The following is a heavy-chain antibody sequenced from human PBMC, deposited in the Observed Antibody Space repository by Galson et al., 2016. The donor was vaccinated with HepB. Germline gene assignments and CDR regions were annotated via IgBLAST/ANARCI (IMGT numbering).Heavy chain of an antibody. D-gene: IGHD3-16*02. CDR1: GFAVRSNF. CDR3: ARVQTFYDYTWGTSRPRYFDY. CDR2: IYSGGST. Sequence: SLRLSCAVSGFAVRSNFMAWVRQAPGKGLEWVSRIYSGGSTYYADSVRGRFTISRDISKNTLFLEMLNLRAEDTAVYYCARVQTFYDYTWGTSRPRYFDYWGQGTLVTVSS. J-gene: IGHJ4*02. V-gene: IGHV3-53*01.